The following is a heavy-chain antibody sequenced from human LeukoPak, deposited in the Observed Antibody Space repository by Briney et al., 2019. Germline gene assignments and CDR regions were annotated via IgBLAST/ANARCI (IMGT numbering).Heavy chain of an antibody. J-gene: IGHJ5*02. CDR1: GSTFSSYE. V-gene: IGHV3-48*03. CDR2: ISSSGSTI. Sequence: GGSLRLSCAASGSTFSSYEMNWVRQAPGKGLEWVSYISSSGSTIYYADSVKGRFTISRDNAKNSLYLQMNSLRAEDAAVYYCARVVRGVYNWFDPWGQGTLVTVSS. CDR3: ARVVRGVYNWFDP. D-gene: IGHD3-10*02.